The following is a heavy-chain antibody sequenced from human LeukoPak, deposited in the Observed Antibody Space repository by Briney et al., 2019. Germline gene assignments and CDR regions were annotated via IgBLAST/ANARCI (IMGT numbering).Heavy chain of an antibody. Sequence: GASVKVSCKTSGGTFSSYAINWVRQAPGQGLEWMGRIIPIFHSINYAQKFQGRVTITTEQSTSTAYTELSSLRSEDTAVYYCARDIPGSSGHFNDAFDMWGQGTLVTVSS. D-gene: IGHD3-22*01. J-gene: IGHJ4*02. CDR3: ARDIPGSSGHFNDAFDM. CDR2: IIPIFHSI. V-gene: IGHV1-69*05. CDR1: GGTFSSYA.